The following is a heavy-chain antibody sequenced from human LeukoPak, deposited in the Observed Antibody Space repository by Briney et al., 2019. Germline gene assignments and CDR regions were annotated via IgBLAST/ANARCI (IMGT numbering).Heavy chain of an antibody. J-gene: IGHJ4*02. D-gene: IGHD6-19*01. Sequence: GGSLRLSCVASGLTFSAYVMSWIRQSTDKGLEWVSAISGGGGSTYYADSAQGRFTISRDNSKNTLYLQMNSLRAEDTAVYYCVKDHASGWNLDFDFDSWGQGTPVAVSS. CDR3: VKDHASGWNLDFDFDS. V-gene: IGHV3-23*01. CDR1: GLTFSAYV. CDR2: ISGGGGST.